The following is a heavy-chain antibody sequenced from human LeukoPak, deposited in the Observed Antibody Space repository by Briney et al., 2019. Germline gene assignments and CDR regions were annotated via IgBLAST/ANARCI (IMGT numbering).Heavy chain of an antibody. CDR2: IKQDGSEK. D-gene: IGHD3-22*01. Sequence: PVGSLRLSCAASGFTFSSSWMTWVRQAPGKGLEWVANIKQDGSEKYYVDSVKGRFTISRENAKNSLFLQMNSLRAEDTAMYYCARDPYDSNSYGAFDIWGQGTMVTVSS. V-gene: IGHV3-7*01. J-gene: IGHJ3*02. CDR3: ARDPYDSNSYGAFDI. CDR1: GFTFSSSW.